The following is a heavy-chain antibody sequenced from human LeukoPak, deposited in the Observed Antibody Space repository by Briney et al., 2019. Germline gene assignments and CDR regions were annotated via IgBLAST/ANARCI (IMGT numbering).Heavy chain of an antibody. J-gene: IGHJ4*02. V-gene: IGHV4-61*02. CDR1: GGSISSGGYY. CDR3: ARYSSIWYGVEN. Sequence: PSETLSLTCTVSGGSISSGGYYWSWVRQPAGRGLEYIGRMYTSGGTKYNPSLKSRVTISVDTSKNQFSLNLCSVTAADTAVYYCARYSSIWYGVENWGQGTLVTVSS. D-gene: IGHD6-13*01. CDR2: MYTSGGT.